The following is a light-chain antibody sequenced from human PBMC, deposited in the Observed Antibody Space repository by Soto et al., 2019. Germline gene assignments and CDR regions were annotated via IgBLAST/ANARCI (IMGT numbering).Light chain of an antibody. CDR2: DAS. J-gene: IGKJ1*01. Sequence: EIVLTQSPGTLSVSPGERATLSCRASQSVSSYLAWYQQKPGQAPRLLIYDASNRATGIPARFSGSGSGTDFTLTISSLEPEDFAVYYCQQRSNWPKTFGQGTKVDI. CDR1: QSVSSY. CDR3: QQRSNWPKT. V-gene: IGKV3-11*01.